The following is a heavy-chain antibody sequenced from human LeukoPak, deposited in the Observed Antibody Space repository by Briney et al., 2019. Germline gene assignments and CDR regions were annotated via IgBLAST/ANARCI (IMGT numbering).Heavy chain of an antibody. CDR1: SGSMRDYH. CDR3: ARHSLEWELLGNDAFDI. D-gene: IGHD1-26*01. CDR2: VFYSGTT. V-gene: IGHV4-59*08. Sequence: SETLSLTCTVSSGSMRDYHWSWIRQPPGKGLEWLGHVFYSGTTNYNASLMSRLTISLDTTKNQFSLDLDPVTAADTATYYCARHSLEWELLGNDAFDIWGQGTMVAVSS. J-gene: IGHJ3*02.